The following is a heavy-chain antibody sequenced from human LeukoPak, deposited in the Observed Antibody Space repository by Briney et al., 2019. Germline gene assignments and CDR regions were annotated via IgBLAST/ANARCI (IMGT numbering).Heavy chain of an antibody. D-gene: IGHD1-7*01. V-gene: IGHV1-8*01. J-gene: IGHJ6*02. CDR1: GYTFTSYD. CDR3: ARGLELQNYYGMDV. CDR2: MNPNSGNT. Sequence: ASVKVSCKASGYTFTSYDINWVRQATGQGLEWMGWMNPNSGNTGYAQKFQGRVTMTRNTSISTAYMELSSLRSEDTAVYYCARGLELQNYYGMDVWGQGTTATVSS.